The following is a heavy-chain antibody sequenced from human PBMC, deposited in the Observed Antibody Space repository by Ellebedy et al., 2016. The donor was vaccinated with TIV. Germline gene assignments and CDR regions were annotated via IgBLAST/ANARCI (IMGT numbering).Heavy chain of an antibody. J-gene: IGHJ5*02. CDR2: ISTSGST. V-gene: IGHV4-4*07. CDR1: GGSISGYS. Sequence: MPSETLSLTCTVSGGSISGYSWSWIRQPAGKGLEYIGRISTSGSTYYNPSLKSRVTISVDTSKNQFSLNLSSVTAADTAVYYCARDPALPRGRIDPWGQGTLVTVSS. CDR3: ARDPALPRGRIDP.